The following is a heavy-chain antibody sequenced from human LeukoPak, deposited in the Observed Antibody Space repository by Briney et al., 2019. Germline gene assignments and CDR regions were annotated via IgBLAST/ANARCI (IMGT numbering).Heavy chain of an antibody. D-gene: IGHD2-2*01. V-gene: IGHV1-2*02. Sequence: GASVKVSCKASGYTFTNYYIHWVRQAPGQGLEWVGWVNPNIGDTNYAQNFQGRVTVTRDTSISTAYMELSRLRSDDTAVYYCARLPAYCSSISCYYDYWGQGTLVTVSS. CDR3: ARLPAYCSSISCYYDY. J-gene: IGHJ4*02. CDR1: GYTFTNYY. CDR2: VNPNIGDT.